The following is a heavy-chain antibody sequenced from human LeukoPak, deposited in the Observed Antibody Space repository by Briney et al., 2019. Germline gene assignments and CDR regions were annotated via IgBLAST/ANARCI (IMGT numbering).Heavy chain of an antibody. CDR1: GFTFSNYE. CDR3: ARYPRSSWYGYYYYYMDV. J-gene: IGHJ6*03. CDR2: ISSGGSLI. V-gene: IGHV3-48*03. D-gene: IGHD6-13*01. Sequence: PGGSLRLSCAASGFTFSNYEMNWVRQAPGRGLEWVSYISSGGSLIYYADSVKGRFTISRDNAKNSLYLQMNSLRAEDTAVYYCARYPRSSWYGYYYYYMDVWGKGTTVTVSS.